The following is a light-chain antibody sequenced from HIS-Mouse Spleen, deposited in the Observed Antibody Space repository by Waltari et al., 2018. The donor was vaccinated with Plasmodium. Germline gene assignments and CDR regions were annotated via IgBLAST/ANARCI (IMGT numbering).Light chain of an antibody. J-gene: IGLJ2*01. V-gene: IGLV2-8*01. CDR1: SSDVGGYNY. CDR2: EVC. Sequence: QSALTQPPSASGSPGQSVTISCTGTSSDVGGYNYVSWYQQHPGKAPKLMIYEVCKRPAGVPDRFSGSKPGNTASLTVSGLQAEDEADYYCSSYAGSNNLVFGGGTKLTVL. CDR3: SSYAGSNNLV.